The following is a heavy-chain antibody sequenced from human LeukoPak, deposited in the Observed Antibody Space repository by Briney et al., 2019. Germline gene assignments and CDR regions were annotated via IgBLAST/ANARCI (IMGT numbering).Heavy chain of an antibody. Sequence: PGGSLRLSCAASGFMFTSYWMSWVRQAPGKGLEWVANINQDGSAKYYVDSVKGRFTISRDNAKSSLYLQMNSLRAEDTAVYYCAGSWSPYDAFDIWGQGTMVSVSS. CDR1: GFMFTSYW. V-gene: IGHV3-7*01. CDR2: INQDGSAK. D-gene: IGHD6-13*01. J-gene: IGHJ3*02. CDR3: AGSWSPYDAFDI.